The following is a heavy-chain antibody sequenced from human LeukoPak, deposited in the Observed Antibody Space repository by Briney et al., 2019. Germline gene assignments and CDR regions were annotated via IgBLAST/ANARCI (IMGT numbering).Heavy chain of an antibody. D-gene: IGHD2-15*01. CDR1: GFTFGDFC. V-gene: IGHV3-20*04. CDR3: ARGGMAAGTWGYSEY. Sequence: GGSLRLSCAAYGFTFGDFCMTWVRQAPGKGLEWVSGINWNGRSRDYADFEKGRFNIVSDNAKNSLHQQMNSITAENTAFYYVARGGMAAGTWGYSEYWGQRTLVTVSS. J-gene: IGHJ4*02. CDR2: INWNGRSR.